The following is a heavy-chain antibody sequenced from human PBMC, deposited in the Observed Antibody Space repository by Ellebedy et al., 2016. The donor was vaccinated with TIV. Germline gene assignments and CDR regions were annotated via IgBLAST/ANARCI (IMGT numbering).Heavy chain of an antibody. CDR2: IHYSGRI. CDR3: ARHHSAGWFFYFDY. D-gene: IGHD6-19*01. V-gene: IGHV4-39*01. CDR1: GGSLSSGSYY. Sequence: SETLSLTCTVSGGSLSSGSYYWGWIRQPPGKGLEWIGSIHYSGRIYYNPSLESRITISVDTSKNQFSLRMTSVTAADTAVYYCARHHSAGWFFYFDYWGQGTLVPVSS. J-gene: IGHJ4*02.